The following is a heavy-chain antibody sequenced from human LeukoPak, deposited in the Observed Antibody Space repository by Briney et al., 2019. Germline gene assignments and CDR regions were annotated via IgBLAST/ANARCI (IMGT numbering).Heavy chain of an antibody. V-gene: IGHV4-59*08. CDR2: IYYTGST. CDR3: VRRVRYFGQNDY. D-gene: IGHD3-9*01. CDR1: GASMSDYY. Sequence: KPSKTLSLTCTVSGASMSDYYWSWIRQPPGKGLEWIGYIYYTGSTNYNPSLKSRVTMSVDTSKNQISLKLSSVTAADSAVYYCVRRVRYFGQNDYWGQGTLVTVSS. J-gene: IGHJ4*02.